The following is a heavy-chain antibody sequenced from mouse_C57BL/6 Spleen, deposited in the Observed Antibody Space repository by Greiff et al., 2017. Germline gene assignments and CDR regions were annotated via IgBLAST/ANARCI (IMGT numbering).Heavy chain of an antibody. CDR1: GYTFTDYE. CDR3: TRDYGSSYGYCDV. Sequence: VQLQQSGAELVRPGASVTLSCKASGYTFTDYEMHWVKQTPVHGLEWIGAIDPETGGTAYNQKFKGKAILTADKSSSTAYMELRSLTSEDSAVYDSTRDYGSSYGYCDVWGTGTTVTVSS. V-gene: IGHV1-15*01. J-gene: IGHJ1*03. CDR2: IDPETGGT. D-gene: IGHD1-1*01.